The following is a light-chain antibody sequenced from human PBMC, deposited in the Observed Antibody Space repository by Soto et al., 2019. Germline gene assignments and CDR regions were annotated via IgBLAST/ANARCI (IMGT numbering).Light chain of an antibody. V-gene: IGKV2-28*01. CDR3: MQDLQTPYS. CDR2: LAS. CDR1: QSLLHRNGYSS. J-gene: IGKJ2*01. Sequence: DIAMSQSPLSLPVSPGEPASISCRSCQSLLHRNGYSSLDWYLQKPGQSPRLLTYLASTRAAGVPDKFSSSGSSTVFTLKISRVEAEDVGIYYHMQDLQTPYSFGQGTKLEIK.